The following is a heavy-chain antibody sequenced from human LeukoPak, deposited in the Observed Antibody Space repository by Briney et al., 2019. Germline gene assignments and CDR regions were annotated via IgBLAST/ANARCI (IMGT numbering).Heavy chain of an antibody. CDR1: GFTFSSYG. J-gene: IGHJ3*02. Sequence: GSLSLSCAASGFTFSSYGMHWVRQAPGKGLEWVANIKEDGSETYYVDSLKGRFTISRDNAKNSLYLQMIRLRAEDTAVYYCARSVWYAFDIWGQGTMVTVSS. CDR3: ARSVWYAFDI. D-gene: IGHD3-10*01. V-gene: IGHV3-7*01. CDR2: IKEDGSET.